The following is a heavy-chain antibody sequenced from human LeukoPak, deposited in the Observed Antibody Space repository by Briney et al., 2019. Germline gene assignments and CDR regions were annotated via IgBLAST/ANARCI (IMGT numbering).Heavy chain of an antibody. Sequence: PSEALSLTCAVSGDSLSSINWWTWVRLSPEKGLEWIGRIYYSGSTYDNPSLKSRVTISVDTSKNQSSLKLSSVTAADTAVYYCARLRYYDSSGYSAHRWFDPWGQGTLVTVSS. CDR3: ARLRYYDSSGYSAHRWFDP. CDR2: IYYSGST. J-gene: IGHJ5*02. V-gene: IGHV4-4*02. D-gene: IGHD3-22*01. CDR1: GDSLSSINW.